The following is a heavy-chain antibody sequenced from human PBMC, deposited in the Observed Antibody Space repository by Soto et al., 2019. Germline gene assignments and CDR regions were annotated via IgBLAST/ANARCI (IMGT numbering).Heavy chain of an antibody. V-gene: IGHV1-18*01. J-gene: IGHJ6*02. CDR2: ISPYTGNT. CDR3: VMVDNYVTPTPQDV. CDR1: GYIFVNYG. D-gene: IGHD3-16*01. Sequence: QVQLVQSGDEVKKPGASVKASCKASGYIFVNYGIAWVRQAPGQGLEWMGWISPYTGNTHSATKVQGRLTMTTDTSTITAYMDLGSLTSDDTAVYYCVMVDNYVTPTPQDVWGQGTTVTVSS.